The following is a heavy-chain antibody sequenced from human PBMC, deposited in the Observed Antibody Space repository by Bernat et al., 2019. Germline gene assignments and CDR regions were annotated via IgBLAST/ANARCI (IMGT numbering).Heavy chain of an antibody. D-gene: IGHD5-12*01. CDR2: ISYDGSNK. CDR3: AKDRTYSGYDPADYYFDY. Sequence: QVQLVESGGGVVQPGRSLRLSCAASGFTFSSYGMHWVRQAPGKGLEWVAVISYDGSNKYYADSVKGRFTISRDNSKNTLYLQMNRLRAEDTAVYYCAKDRTYSGYDPADYYFDYWGQGTLVTVSS. J-gene: IGHJ4*02. V-gene: IGHV3-30*18. CDR1: GFTFSSYG.